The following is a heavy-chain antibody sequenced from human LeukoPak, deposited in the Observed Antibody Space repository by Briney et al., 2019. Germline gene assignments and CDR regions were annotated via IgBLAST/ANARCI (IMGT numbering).Heavy chain of an antibody. Sequence: SETLSLTCTVSGGSISSYYWSWIRQPPGKGLEWIGYIYYSGSTYYNPSLKSRVTISVDRSKNQFSLKLSSVTAADTAVYYCARSTSNYWFDPWGQGTLVTVSS. J-gene: IGHJ5*02. CDR2: IYYSGST. CDR1: GGSISSYY. V-gene: IGHV4-59*12. D-gene: IGHD2/OR15-2a*01. CDR3: ARSTSNYWFDP.